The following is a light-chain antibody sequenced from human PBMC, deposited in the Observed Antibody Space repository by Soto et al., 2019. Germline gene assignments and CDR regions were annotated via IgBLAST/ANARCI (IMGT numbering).Light chain of an antibody. J-gene: IGLJ1*01. CDR2: DVI. CDR3: CSYAGSYSYV. CDR1: RSDVGGYDY. Sequence: QSALTQPRSVSGSPGQSVSISCTGARSDVGGYDYVSWYQQHPDKAPKVIIYDVIKRPSGVPDRFSGSKSGNTASLTISGLQSDDEADYYCCSYAGSYSYVFGPGTK. V-gene: IGLV2-11*01.